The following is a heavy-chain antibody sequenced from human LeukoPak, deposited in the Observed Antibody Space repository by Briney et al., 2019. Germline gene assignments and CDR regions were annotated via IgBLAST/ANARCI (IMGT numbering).Heavy chain of an antibody. CDR3: ARDEGYYDGGIDAFDM. CDR1: GGSISTYY. D-gene: IGHD3-16*01. CDR2: IYYSGTT. J-gene: IGHJ3*02. Sequence: PSQTLSLTCTVSGGSISTYYWSWIRQPPGKGLEWIGYIYYSGTTNYNPSLKSRVTISVDTSKNQFSLKLTSVTAADTAVYYCARDEGYYDGGIDAFDMWGQGTMVTVSS. V-gene: IGHV4-59*13.